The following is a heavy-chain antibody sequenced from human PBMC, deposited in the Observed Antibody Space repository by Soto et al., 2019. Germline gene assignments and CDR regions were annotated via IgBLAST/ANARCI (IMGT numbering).Heavy chain of an antibody. V-gene: IGHV3-23*01. Sequence: SGGARRLPRSASGITLSSYALSGGRPGPGKGVEWVSAISGSGGSTYYADSVKGRFTISRDNSKNTLYLQMNSLRAEDTAVYYCAKLNLGHDAFDIWGQGTMVTVSS. CDR3: AKLNLGHDAFDI. CDR2: ISGSGGST. CDR1: GITLSSYA. J-gene: IGHJ3*02.